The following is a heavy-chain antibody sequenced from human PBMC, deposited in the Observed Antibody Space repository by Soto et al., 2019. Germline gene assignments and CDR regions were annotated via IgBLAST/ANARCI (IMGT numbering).Heavy chain of an antibody. CDR2: INHSGST. CDR1: GGSFSGYY. Sequence: SETLSLTCAVYGGSFSGYYWSWIRQPPGKGLEWIGEINHSGSTNYNPSLKSRVTISVDTSKNQFSLKLSSVTAADTAVYYCARVSHGDYFYFDYWGQGTLVTVSS. D-gene: IGHD4-17*01. CDR3: ARVSHGDYFYFDY. V-gene: IGHV4-34*01. J-gene: IGHJ4*02.